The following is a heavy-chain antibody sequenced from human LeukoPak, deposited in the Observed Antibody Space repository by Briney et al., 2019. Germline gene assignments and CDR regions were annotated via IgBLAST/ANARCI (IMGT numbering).Heavy chain of an antibody. CDR1: GGSPRVGSHC. Sequence: SLSPTPTVSGGSPRVGSHCWGCIRQPAGEGLGWVGRISIGGRTTFTPSLMSRATISVDTSKNHFSRKLSSVTAAETAVYYCARAREWELLSDFDYWGQGTLVTVSS. CDR2: ISIGGRT. D-gene: IGHD1-26*01. J-gene: IGHJ4*02. V-gene: IGHV4-61*02. CDR3: ARAREWELLSDFDY.